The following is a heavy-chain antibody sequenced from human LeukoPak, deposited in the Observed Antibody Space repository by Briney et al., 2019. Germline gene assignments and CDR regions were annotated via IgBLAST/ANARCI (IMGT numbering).Heavy chain of an antibody. D-gene: IGHD1-26*01. CDR3: ARDDSGSYYVY. CDR1: GGSLSSYY. Sequence: SETLSLTCTVSGGSLSSYYWSWIRQPPGRGLEWIGYVYYSGSTDYNPSLKSRVTISVDTSQNQFSLHLSSVTAADTAVYYCARDDSGSYYVYWGQGTLVTVSS. CDR2: VYYSGST. V-gene: IGHV4-59*01. J-gene: IGHJ4*02.